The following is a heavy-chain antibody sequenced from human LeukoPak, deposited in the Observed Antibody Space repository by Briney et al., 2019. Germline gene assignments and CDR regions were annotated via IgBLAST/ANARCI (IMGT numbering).Heavy chain of an antibody. CDR3: AKDSDIVVVVAATQFDY. V-gene: IGHV3-23*01. J-gene: IGHJ4*02. CDR2: ISGSGGST. CDR1: GFTFSSYW. Sequence: GGSLRLSCAASGFTFSSYWMSWVRQAPGKGLEWVSAISGSGGSTYYADSVKGRFTISRDNSKNTLYLQMNSLRAEDTAVYYCAKDSDIVVVVAATQFDYWGQGTLVTVSS. D-gene: IGHD2-15*01.